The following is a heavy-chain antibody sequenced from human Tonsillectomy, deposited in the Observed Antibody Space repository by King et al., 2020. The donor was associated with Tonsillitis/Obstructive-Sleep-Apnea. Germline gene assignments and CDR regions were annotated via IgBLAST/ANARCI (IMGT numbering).Heavy chain of an antibody. CDR3: AREALDAFDI. Sequence: QLQESGPGLVKPSETLSLTCTVSGGSISSYYWSWIRQPPGKGLEWIGYINYSGRTNYNPSLKSRVTISVDTSKNQFSLKLSSVTAADTAVYYCAREALDAFDIWGQGTMVTVSS. J-gene: IGHJ3*02. CDR1: GGSISSYY. CDR2: INYSGRT. V-gene: IGHV4-59*01.